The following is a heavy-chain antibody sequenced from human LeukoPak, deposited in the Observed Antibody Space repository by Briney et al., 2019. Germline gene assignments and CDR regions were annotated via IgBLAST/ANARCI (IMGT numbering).Heavy chain of an antibody. CDR2: IYYSGRA. V-gene: IGHV4-61*01. CDR1: SGSVSSGSYY. D-gene: IGHD2-21*01. J-gene: IGHJ4*02. CDR3: ARSDGYVDS. Sequence: SETLSLTCTVSSGSVSSGSYYWSWIRQPPGKGLEWIGYIYYSGRANYNPSLKSRVTMSVDTSKNQFSLKLTSVIAADTAVYYCARSDGYVDSWGQGTLVTVSS.